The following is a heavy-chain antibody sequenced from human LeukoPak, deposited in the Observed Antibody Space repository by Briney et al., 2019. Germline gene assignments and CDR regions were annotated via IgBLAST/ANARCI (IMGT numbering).Heavy chain of an antibody. Sequence: ASVKVSCKASGYTFTGYYMHWVRQAPGQGLEWMGWINPNSGGTKYAKKFQGRVTVTRDTSTSTAYMELSGLRADDTATYYCARVEYCTKGVCINFDLWGQGTLVAVSS. CDR1: GYTFTGYY. CDR2: INPNSGGT. V-gene: IGHV1-2*02. CDR3: ARVEYCTKGVCINFDL. D-gene: IGHD2-8*01. J-gene: IGHJ4*02.